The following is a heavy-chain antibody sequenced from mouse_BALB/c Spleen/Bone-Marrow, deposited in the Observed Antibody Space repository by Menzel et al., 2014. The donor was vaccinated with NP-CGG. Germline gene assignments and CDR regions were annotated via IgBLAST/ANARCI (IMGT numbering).Heavy chain of an antibody. CDR3: ARTYRPFALDY. J-gene: IGHJ4*01. Sequence: EVNVVESGGGLVKPGGSLKLSCAASGFTFSDYYMYWVRQTPEKRLEWVATISDGGSYTDYPGSVKGRFTVPRDNAKNNLYLQMSSLKSEDTAMYYCARTYRPFALDYWGQGTSVTVSS. CDR2: ISDGGSYT. V-gene: IGHV5-4*02. D-gene: IGHD2-14*01. CDR1: GFTFSDYY.